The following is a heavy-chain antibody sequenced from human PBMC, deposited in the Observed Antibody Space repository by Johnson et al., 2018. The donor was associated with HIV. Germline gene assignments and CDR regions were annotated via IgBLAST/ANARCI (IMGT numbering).Heavy chain of an antibody. CDR3: ARDGMAATKANI. J-gene: IGHJ3*02. Sequence: VQLVESGGGLVQPGGSLRLSCAASGFTVSRDYMSWVRQAPGKGLEWVSVIYSGGSTYYADSVKGRFTISRDNSKNTLYLQMNSLRAEDTAVYYCARDGMAATKANIWGQGTMVTVSS. D-gene: IGHD1-14*01. CDR1: GFTVSRDY. V-gene: IGHV3-66*01. CDR2: IYSGGST.